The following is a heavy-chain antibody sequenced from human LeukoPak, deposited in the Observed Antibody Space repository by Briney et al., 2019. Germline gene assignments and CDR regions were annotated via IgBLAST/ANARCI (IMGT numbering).Heavy chain of an antibody. CDR3: ARAKPEWFGEKYYFDY. J-gene: IGHJ4*02. Sequence: ASVKVSCKASGYTFTSYGISWVRQAPGQGLEWMGWISAYNGNTNYAQKFQGRVTMTRDTSISTAYMELSRLRSDDTAVYYCARAKPEWFGEKYYFDYWGQGTLVTVSS. CDR1: GYTFTSYG. D-gene: IGHD3-10*01. CDR2: ISAYNGNT. V-gene: IGHV1-18*01.